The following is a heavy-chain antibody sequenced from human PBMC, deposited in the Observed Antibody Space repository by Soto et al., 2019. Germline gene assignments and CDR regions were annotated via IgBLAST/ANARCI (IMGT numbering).Heavy chain of an antibody. CDR1: RYSFTDYW. V-gene: IGHV5-51*01. Sequence: EVQLVQSGAEVKKPGESLKISCKAFRYSFTDYWIGWVRQMPGKGLEWMGFIYPGDSDTRYSPSFQGQVTISADKSISTAYLQWSSLKASDSDIYFCASHTNSWYYFDHWGQGTVVTVSS. D-gene: IGHD6-13*01. CDR2: IYPGDSDT. CDR3: ASHTNSWYYFDH. J-gene: IGHJ4*02.